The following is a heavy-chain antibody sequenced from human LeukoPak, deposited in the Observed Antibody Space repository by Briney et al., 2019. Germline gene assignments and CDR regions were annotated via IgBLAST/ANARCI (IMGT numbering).Heavy chain of an antibody. CDR1: GINFRSYG. CDR3: AKDWSSLDMSYSGTYFAS. CDR2: IRYDGNNE. D-gene: IGHD1-26*01. J-gene: IGHJ4*02. V-gene: IGHV3-30*02. Sequence: PGGSLRLSCEVSGINFRSYGMHWVRQAPGKGLEWVAFIRYDGNNEDYGDSVKGRFTISRDNSRDMLYLQMNSLRAEDTAVYYCAKDWSSLDMSYSGTYFASWGQGTLVTVSS.